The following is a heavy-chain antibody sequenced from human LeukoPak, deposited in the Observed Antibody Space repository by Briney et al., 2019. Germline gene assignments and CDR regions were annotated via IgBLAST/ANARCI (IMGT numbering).Heavy chain of an antibody. CDR1: GGTFSSYA. J-gene: IGHJ4*02. CDR3: ARGEMATPGYFDY. CDR2: IIPIFGTA. V-gene: IGHV1-69*13. Sequence: ASVKVSCKASGGTFSSYAISWVRQAPGQGLEWMGGIIPIFGTANYAQKFQGRVTITADESTSTAYMELSSPRSEDTAVYYCARGEMATPGYFDYWGQGTLVTVSS. D-gene: IGHD5-24*01.